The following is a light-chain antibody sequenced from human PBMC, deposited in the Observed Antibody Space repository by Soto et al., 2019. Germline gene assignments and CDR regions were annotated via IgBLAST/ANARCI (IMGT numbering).Light chain of an antibody. CDR2: EVT. CDR1: SSDVGGYNY. CDR3: SSYAGSNNLV. V-gene: IGLV2-8*01. J-gene: IGLJ2*01. Sequence: QSVLTQPPSASGSPGQSVTISCTGTSSDVGGYNYVSWYQQHPGKAPKLMIFEVTKRPSGVPDRFSGSKSGNTASLTVSGLQSDDKADYYCSSYAGSNNLVFGGGTKLTVL.